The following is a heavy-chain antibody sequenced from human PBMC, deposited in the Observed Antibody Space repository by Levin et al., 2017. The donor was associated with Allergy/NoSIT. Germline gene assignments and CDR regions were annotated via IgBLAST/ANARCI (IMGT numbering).Heavy chain of an antibody. CDR3: ARHLRITMVRGKKNYYYYYGMDV. J-gene: IGHJ6*02. Sequence: SETLSLTCTVSGGSISSYYWSWIRQPPGKGLEWIGYIYYSGSTNYNPSLKSRVTISVDTSKNQFSLKLSSVTAADTAVYYCARHLRITMVRGKKNYYYYYGMDVWGQGTTVTVSS. V-gene: IGHV4-59*08. CDR1: GGSISSYY. CDR2: IYYSGST. D-gene: IGHD3-10*01.